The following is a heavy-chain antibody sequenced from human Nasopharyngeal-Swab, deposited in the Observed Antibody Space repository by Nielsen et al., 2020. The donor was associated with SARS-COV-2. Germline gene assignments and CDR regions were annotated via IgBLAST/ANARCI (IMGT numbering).Heavy chain of an antibody. CDR3: ARVGVSLYYYYYGMDV. J-gene: IGHJ6*02. CDR2: ISSSSSYI. Sequence: VRQAPGKGLEWVSSISSSSSYIYYADSVKGRFTISRDNAKNSLYLQMNSLRAEDTAVYYCARVGVSLYYYYYGMDVWGQGTTVTVSS. V-gene: IGHV3-21*01. D-gene: IGHD3-10*01.